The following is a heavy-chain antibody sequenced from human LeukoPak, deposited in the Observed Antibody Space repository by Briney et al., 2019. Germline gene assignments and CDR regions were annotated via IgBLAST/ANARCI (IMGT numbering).Heavy chain of an antibody. V-gene: IGHV4-34*01. CDR2: INHSGST. CDR1: GESLSGYY. CDR3: ARGVYDGSSLSGWFDP. D-gene: IGHD5/OR15-5a*01. Sequence: SETLSLTCVVFGESLSGYYWSWIRQPPGMGLEWIGEINHSGSTNYNPSLKSRVTISVDTSKNQFSLKLNSVTAADTAIYYCARGVYDGSSLSGWFDPWGQGSLVTVSS. J-gene: IGHJ5*02.